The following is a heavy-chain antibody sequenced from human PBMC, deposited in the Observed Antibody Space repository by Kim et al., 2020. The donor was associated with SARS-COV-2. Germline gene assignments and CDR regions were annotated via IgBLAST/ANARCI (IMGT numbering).Heavy chain of an antibody. CDR3: ARREVYYDTLTGSYYFDC. Sequence: GGSLRLSCAASGFTFSSYSMNWVRQAPGKGLEWVSSINSSSSSLYYADSVKGRFTISRDNAKNSLYLQMNSLRAEDTAVYYCARREVYYDTLTGSYYFDCWGQGTLVTVSS. J-gene: IGHJ4*02. V-gene: IGHV3-21*01. CDR2: INSSSSSL. CDR1: GFTFSSYS. D-gene: IGHD3-9*01.